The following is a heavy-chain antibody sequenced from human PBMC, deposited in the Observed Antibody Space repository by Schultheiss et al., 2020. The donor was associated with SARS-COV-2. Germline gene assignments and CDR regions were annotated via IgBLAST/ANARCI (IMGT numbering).Heavy chain of an antibody. CDR2: IYPGDSDT. V-gene: IGHV5-51*01. D-gene: IGHD2-2*02. J-gene: IGHJ5*02. CDR3: ARSRGAVPAAIGGWFDP. CDR1: GYSFTNYW. Sequence: GESLKISCKASGYSFTNYWIAWVRQMPGKGLEWMGIIYPGDSDTRYSPSFQGQVTISADKSISTAYLQWSSLKASDTAMYYCARSRGAVPAAIGGWFDPWGQGTLVTVSS.